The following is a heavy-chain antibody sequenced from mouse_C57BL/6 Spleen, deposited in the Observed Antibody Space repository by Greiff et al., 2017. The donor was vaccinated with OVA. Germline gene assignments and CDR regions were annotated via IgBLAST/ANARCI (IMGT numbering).Heavy chain of an antibody. CDR2: INPRNGDT. Sequence: VQLQQPVAELVRPGASVKLSCTASGFTFTNSCMHWVKQRPEQGLEWIGNINPRNGDTNYNPKFKSKATLTVDTSSNTAYLQLSSLTSEDSAIYYCARSYYGCCGNSDYWGQGTTLTVSS. CDR1: GFTFTNSC. D-gene: IGHD2-9*01. V-gene: IGHV1-53*01. J-gene: IGHJ2*01. CDR3: ARSYYGCCGNSDY.